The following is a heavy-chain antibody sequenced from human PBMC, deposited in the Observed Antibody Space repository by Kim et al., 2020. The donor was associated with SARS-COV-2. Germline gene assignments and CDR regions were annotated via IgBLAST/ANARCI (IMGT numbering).Heavy chain of an antibody. J-gene: IGHJ6*02. V-gene: IGHV3-7*03. CDR2: IKQDGSEK. Sequence: GGSLRLSCAASGFTFSSYWMSWVRQAPGKGLEWVANIKQDGSEKYYVDSVKGRFTISRDNAKNSLYLQMNSLRAEDTAVYYCARDRGGDVARRRLPGYYYGMDVWGQGTTVTVSS. CDR1: GFTFSSYW. D-gene: IGHD3-16*01. CDR3: ARDRGGDVARRRLPGYYYGMDV.